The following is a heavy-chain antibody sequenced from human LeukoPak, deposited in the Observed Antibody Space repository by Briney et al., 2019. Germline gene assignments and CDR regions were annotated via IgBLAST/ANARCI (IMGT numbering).Heavy chain of an antibody. CDR3: AATGYSSSWYFPV. CDR1: GDSVSSNSAA. V-gene: IGHV6-1*01. Sequence: SQTLSLTCAISGDSVSSNSAAWNWIRQSPSRGLEWLGRTYYRSKWYNDYAVSVKSRITVNPDTSKNQFSLQPNSVTPEDTAVYYCAATGYSSSWYFPVWGQGTLVTVSS. D-gene: IGHD6-13*01. CDR2: TYYRSKWYN. J-gene: IGHJ4*02.